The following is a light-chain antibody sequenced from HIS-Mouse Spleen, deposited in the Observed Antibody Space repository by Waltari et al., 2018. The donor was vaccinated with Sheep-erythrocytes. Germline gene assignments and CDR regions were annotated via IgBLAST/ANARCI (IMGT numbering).Light chain of an antibody. Sequence: QSALTQPPSASGSPGQSVTIPCTGTSSDVGGYNYVSWYQQHPGKAPKLMIYEVSQRPSGFPDGFSCSKSGNTASLTVSGLQAEDEADYYCSSYAGSNNWVFGGGTKLTVL. J-gene: IGLJ3*02. V-gene: IGLV2-8*01. CDR2: EVS. CDR3: SSYAGSNNWV. CDR1: SSDVGGYNY.